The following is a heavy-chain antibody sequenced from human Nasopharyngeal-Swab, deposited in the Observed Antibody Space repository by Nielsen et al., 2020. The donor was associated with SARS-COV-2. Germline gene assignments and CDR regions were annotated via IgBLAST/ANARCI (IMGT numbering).Heavy chain of an antibody. CDR3: ARRPVLLWFGELTRGMDV. Sequence: GSLRLSCTVSGGSISSSSYYWGWIRQPPGKGLEWIGSIYYSGSTYYNPSLKSRVTISVDTSKNQFSLKLSSVTAADTAVYYCARRPVLLWFGELTRGMDVWGQGTTVTVSS. J-gene: IGHJ6*02. D-gene: IGHD3-10*01. CDR1: GGSISSSSYY. V-gene: IGHV4-39*01. CDR2: IYYSGST.